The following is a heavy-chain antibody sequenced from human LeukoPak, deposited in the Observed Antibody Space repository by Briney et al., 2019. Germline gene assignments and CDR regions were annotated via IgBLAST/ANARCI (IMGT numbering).Heavy chain of an antibody. CDR3: ARDEYCSSTSSTYYYYYGMDV. J-gene: IGHJ6*02. D-gene: IGHD2-2*01. Sequence: ASVKVSCKASGYTFTGYYMHWVRQAPGQGLGWLGWINPNSGGTNYAKKFQGRVTMTRDTSISTAYMELSRLGSDDTAVYYCARDEYCSSTSSTYYYYYGMDVWGQGTTVTVSS. CDR1: GYTFTGYY. CDR2: INPNSGGT. V-gene: IGHV1-2*02.